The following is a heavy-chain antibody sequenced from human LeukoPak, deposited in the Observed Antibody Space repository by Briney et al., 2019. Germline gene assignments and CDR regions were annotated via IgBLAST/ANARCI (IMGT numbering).Heavy chain of an antibody. CDR1: GYTFTGYY. V-gene: IGHV1-2*02. D-gene: IGHD3-3*01. Sequence: ASVKVSCKASGYTFTGYYMHWVRQAPGQGLEWMGWINPNSGGTNYAQKFQGRVTMTRDTSISTAYMELSRLRSDDTAVYYCARGGRFLEWLVTFDFPDFDYWGQGTLVTVSS. CDR3: ARGGRFLEWLVTFDFPDFDY. J-gene: IGHJ4*02. CDR2: INPNSGGT.